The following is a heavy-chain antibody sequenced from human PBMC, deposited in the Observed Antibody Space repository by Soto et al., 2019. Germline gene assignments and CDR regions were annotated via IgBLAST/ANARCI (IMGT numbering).Heavy chain of an antibody. V-gene: IGHV4-34*01. J-gene: IGHJ2*01. CDR3: VFVQAKKCIRAIGSVPPYRRNRSSDL. D-gene: IGHD1-26*01. Sequence: KGLEWIGEINHSGSTNYSPSLKSRVTISVDTSKNQFSLKLSSVTAADTAVYYFVFVQAKKCIRAIGSVPPYRRNRSSDL. CDR2: INHSGST.